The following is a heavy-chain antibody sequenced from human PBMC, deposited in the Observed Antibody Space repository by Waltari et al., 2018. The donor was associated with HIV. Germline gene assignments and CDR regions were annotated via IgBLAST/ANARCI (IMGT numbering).Heavy chain of an antibody. CDR3: ARDDYDFWSGPRRDKNYGMDV. J-gene: IGHJ6*02. D-gene: IGHD3-3*01. CDR1: GFSFSDSW. CDR2: INSDGGDA. Sequence: LVQSGGGLVQPGGSLRLSCAASGFSFSDSWMHWVRQRPWKGLEWGSRINSDGGDATYADSVKGRFTVSRDNAKNTLFLEMSSLRVEDTAVYYCARDDYDFWSGPRRDKNYGMDVWGQGTAVTVSS. V-gene: IGHV3-74*01.